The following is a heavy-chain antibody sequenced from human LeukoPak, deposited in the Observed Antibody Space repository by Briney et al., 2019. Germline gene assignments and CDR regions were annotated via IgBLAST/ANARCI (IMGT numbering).Heavy chain of an antibody. CDR3: ARGGDFWSGYSRGYYKDV. V-gene: IGHV3-23*01. J-gene: IGHJ6*03. CDR2: ISGSGGST. CDR1: GFTFSSYG. D-gene: IGHD3-3*01. Sequence: HTGGSLLLSCAASGFTFSSYGMSWVRQAPGKGLEWVSAISGSGGSTYYADSVKGRFTISRDNSKNSLYLQMNSLRVEDTAVYYCARGGDFWSGYSRGYYKDVWGKGTTVTVSS.